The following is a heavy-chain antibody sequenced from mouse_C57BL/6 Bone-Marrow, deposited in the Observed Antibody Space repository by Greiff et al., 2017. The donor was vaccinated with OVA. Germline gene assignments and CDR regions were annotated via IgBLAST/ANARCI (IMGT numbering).Heavy chain of an antibody. V-gene: IGHV5-2*03. Sequence: KLVESGGGLVQPGESLKLSCESNEYEFPSHDMSWVRKTPEKRLELVAAINSDGGSTYYPDTMERRFIISRDNTKKTLYLQMSSLRSEDTALYYCARLGDYDSDWYFDVWGTGTTVTVSS. CDR3: ARLGDYDSDWYFDV. CDR2: INSDGGST. J-gene: IGHJ1*03. CDR1: EYEFPSHD. D-gene: IGHD2-4*01.